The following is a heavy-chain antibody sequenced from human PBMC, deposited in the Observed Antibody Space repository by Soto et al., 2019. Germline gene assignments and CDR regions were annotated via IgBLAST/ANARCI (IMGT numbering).Heavy chain of an antibody. CDR2: ISGSGGST. CDR3: ARDIWLPRSLVWGSYRQGLGAFDI. J-gene: IGHJ3*02. V-gene: IGHV3-23*01. Sequence: GGSLRLSCAASGFTFTNYAMSWVRQAPGKGLEWVSVISGSGGSTYYADSVKGRFTISRDNSENTLYLQMNSLRAEDTAVYYCARDIWLPRSLVWGSYRQGLGAFDIWGQGTMVTVSS. CDR1: GFTFTNYA. D-gene: IGHD3-16*02.